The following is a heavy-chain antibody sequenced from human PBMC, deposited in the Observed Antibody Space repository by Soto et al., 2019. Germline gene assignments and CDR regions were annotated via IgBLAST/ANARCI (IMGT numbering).Heavy chain of an antibody. CDR3: ARSYSSRFQH. CDR2: ISSSGSYT. Sequence: PGGSLRLSCVVSGFTFSDYFMNWIRQAPGKGLEWISYISSSGSYTKYADSVKGRFTISRDNAKNSLFLQMDSLRVEDTAMYYCARSYSSRFQHWGQGTQVTVSS. CDR1: GFTFSDYF. J-gene: IGHJ1*01. D-gene: IGHD6-13*01. V-gene: IGHV3-11*06.